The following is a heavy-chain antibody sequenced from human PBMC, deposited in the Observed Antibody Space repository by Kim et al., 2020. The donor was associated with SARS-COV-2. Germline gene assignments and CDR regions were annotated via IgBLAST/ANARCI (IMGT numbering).Heavy chain of an antibody. CDR3: ASHIVVVPAAAYWYFDL. CDR2: IYYSGST. D-gene: IGHD2-2*01. CDR1: GGSISSSSYY. V-gene: IGHV4-39*01. J-gene: IGHJ2*01. Sequence: SETLSLTCTVSGGSISSSSYYWGWIRQPPGKGLEWIGSIYYSGSTYYNPSLKSRVTISVDTSKNQFSLKLSSVTAADTAVYYCASHIVVVPAAAYWYFDLWGRGTLVTVSS.